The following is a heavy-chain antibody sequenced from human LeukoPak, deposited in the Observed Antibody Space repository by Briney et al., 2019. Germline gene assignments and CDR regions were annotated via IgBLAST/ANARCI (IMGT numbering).Heavy chain of an antibody. CDR2: IYYSGNT. CDR1: GGSINSNSYY. CDR3: ARLWSGYRPPDY. V-gene: IGHV4-39*01. J-gene: IGHJ4*02. D-gene: IGHD3-3*01. Sequence: NPSETLSLTCIVSGGSINSNSYYWGWVRQPPGKGLEWIGSIYYSGNTYYNPSLKSRVTISVDTSKNQLSLKLSSVTAADTAVYYCARLWSGYRPPDYWGQGTLVTVSS.